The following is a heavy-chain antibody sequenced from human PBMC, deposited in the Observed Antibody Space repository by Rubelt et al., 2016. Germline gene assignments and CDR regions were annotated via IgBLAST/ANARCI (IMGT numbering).Heavy chain of an antibody. CDR2: FYYDDDK. D-gene: IGHD2-15*01. V-gene: IGHV2-5*02. CDR1: GFSLSTNGMG. J-gene: IGHJ4*02. Sequence: QITLKESGPTLVKPTQTLTLTCTCSGFSLSTNGMGVGWIRQPPGKALEWLGIFYYDDDKRYSPSLKSRLTITKDTSKNQVVLTMTRRDPVETATYSCAHSFRRVSCRVGNCYYFDYWGQGTLVTVSS. CDR3: AHSFRRVSCRVGNCYYFDY.